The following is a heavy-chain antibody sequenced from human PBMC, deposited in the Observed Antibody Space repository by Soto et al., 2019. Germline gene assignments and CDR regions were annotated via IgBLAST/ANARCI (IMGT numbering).Heavy chain of an antibody. CDR3: ARDKRDNWFDP. Sequence: PSETLSLTCTFSGFSISSGGYYWSWIRQHPGKGLEWIGYIYYSGSTYYNPSLKSRVTISVDTSKNQFSLKLSSVTAADTAVYYCARDKRDNWFDPWGQGTLVTVSS. J-gene: IGHJ5*02. CDR2: IYYSGST. V-gene: IGHV4-31*03. D-gene: IGHD1-1*01. CDR1: GFSISSGGYY.